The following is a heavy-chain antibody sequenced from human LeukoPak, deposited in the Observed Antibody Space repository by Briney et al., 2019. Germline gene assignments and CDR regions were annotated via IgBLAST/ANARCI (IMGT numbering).Heavy chain of an antibody. D-gene: IGHD2-15*01. CDR1: GFTFSSYE. CDR3: ARDGRYCSGGSCYSGPYYFDY. Sequence: GGSLRLSCAASGFTFSSYEMNWVRQAPGKGLEWVSYISSSGSTIYYADSVKGRFTISRDNAKNSLYLQMNSLRAEDTAVYYCARDGRYCSGGSCYSGPYYFDYWGQGTLVTVSS. V-gene: IGHV3-48*03. J-gene: IGHJ4*02. CDR2: ISSSGSTI.